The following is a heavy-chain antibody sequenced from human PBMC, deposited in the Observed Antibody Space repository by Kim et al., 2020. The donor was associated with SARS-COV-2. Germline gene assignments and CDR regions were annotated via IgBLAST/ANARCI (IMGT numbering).Heavy chain of an antibody. CDR1: GGSFSGYY. Sequence: SETLSLTCAVYGGSFSGYYWSWIRQPPGKGLEWIGEINHSGSTNYNPSLKSRVTISVDTSKNKFSLKLSSVTAADTAVYYCARGPGYSSSWYGVRNWFDP. J-gene: IGHJ5*02. CDR3: ARGPGYSSSWYGVRNWFDP. V-gene: IGHV4-34*01. CDR2: INHSGST. D-gene: IGHD6-13*01.